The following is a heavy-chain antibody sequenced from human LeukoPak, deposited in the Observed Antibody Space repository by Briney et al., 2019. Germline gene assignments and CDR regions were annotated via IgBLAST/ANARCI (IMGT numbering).Heavy chain of an antibody. CDR3: ASSAAPLNDAFDI. D-gene: IGHD2-2*01. Sequence: SVKVSCKASGGTFSSYAISWVRQAPGQGLEWMGGIIPIFGTANYAQKFQGRVTITADESTSTAYMELRSLRSDDTAVYYCASSAAPLNDAFDIWGQGTMVTVSS. CDR1: GGTFSSYA. J-gene: IGHJ3*02. V-gene: IGHV1-69*01. CDR2: IIPIFGTA.